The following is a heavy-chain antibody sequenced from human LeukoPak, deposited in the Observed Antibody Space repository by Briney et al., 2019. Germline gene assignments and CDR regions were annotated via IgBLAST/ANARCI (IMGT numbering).Heavy chain of an antibody. Sequence: GGSLRLSCAASGFTFSSYSVNWVRQAPGKGLEWVSSISSSSSYIYYADSVKGRFTISRDNAKNSLYLQMNSLRAEDTAVYYCARDGPMSPSRNAFDIWGQGTMVTVSS. J-gene: IGHJ3*02. D-gene: IGHD6-13*01. V-gene: IGHV3-21*04. CDR2: ISSSSSYI. CDR1: GFTFSSYS. CDR3: ARDGPMSPSRNAFDI.